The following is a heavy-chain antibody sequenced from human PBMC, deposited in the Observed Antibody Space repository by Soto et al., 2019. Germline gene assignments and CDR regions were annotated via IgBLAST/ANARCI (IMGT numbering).Heavy chain of an antibody. CDR3: ARGLTGRGGSWWGGYFDY. CDR1: GGTFSSYA. Sequence: ASVKVSCKASGGTFSSYAISWVRQAPGQGLEWMGGIIPIFGTANYAQKFQGRVTITADESTSTAYMELSSLRSADTAVDYCARGLTGRGGSWWGGYFDYWGQGTLVTVSS. CDR2: IIPIFGTA. V-gene: IGHV1-69*13. D-gene: IGHD2-8*02. J-gene: IGHJ4*02.